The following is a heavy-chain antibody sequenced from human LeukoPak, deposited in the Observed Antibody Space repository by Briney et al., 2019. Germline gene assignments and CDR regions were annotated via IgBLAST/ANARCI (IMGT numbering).Heavy chain of an antibody. J-gene: IGHJ4*02. D-gene: IGHD3-22*01. CDR3: ARDTPLYGSGYYSGEGFDY. CDR1: GYTFTSYG. CDR2: INPSGGST. Sequence: ASVKVSCKASGYTFTSYGISWVRQAPGQGLEWMGIINPSGGSTSYAQKFQGRVTMTRDTSTSTVYMELSSLRSEDTAVYYCARDTPLYGSGYYSGEGFDYWGQGTLVTVSS. V-gene: IGHV1-46*01.